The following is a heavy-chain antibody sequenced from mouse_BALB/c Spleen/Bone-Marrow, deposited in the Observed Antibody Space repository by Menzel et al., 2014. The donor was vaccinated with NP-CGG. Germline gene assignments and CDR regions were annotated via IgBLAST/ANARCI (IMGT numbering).Heavy chain of an antibody. Sequence: LQQSGSELVRPGASVKLSCKASGYTFTSYWMHWVKQRPGQGLEWIGNIYPGSGSTNYDEKFKSKATLTVDTSSSTAYMQLSSLTSEDSAVYYRTREVRRYAIDYWGQGTSVTVSS. CDR2: IYPGSGST. D-gene: IGHD2-14*01. CDR3: TREVRRYAIDY. CDR1: GYTFTSYW. J-gene: IGHJ4*01. V-gene: IGHV1S22*01.